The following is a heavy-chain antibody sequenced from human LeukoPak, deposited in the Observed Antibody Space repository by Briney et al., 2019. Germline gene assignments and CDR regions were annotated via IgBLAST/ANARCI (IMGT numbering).Heavy chain of an antibody. CDR2: IRYDGSNK. CDR1: GFTVSSNY. Sequence: GGSLRLSCAASGFTVSSNYMSWVRQAPGKGLEWVAFIRYDGSNKYYADSVKGRFTISRDNSKNTLYLHMNSLRTEDTAVYFCARELRFLEWADYWGQGTLVTVSS. D-gene: IGHD3-3*01. V-gene: IGHV3-30*02. J-gene: IGHJ4*02. CDR3: ARELRFLEWADY.